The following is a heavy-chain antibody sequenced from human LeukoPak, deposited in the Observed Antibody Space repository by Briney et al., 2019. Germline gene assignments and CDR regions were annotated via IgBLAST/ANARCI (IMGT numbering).Heavy chain of an antibody. V-gene: IGHV1-69*13. CDR1: GGTFSSYA. Sequence: SVKVSCKASGGTFSSYAISWVRQAPGQGLEWMGGIIPIFGTANYAQKFQGRVTITADESTSTAYMELSSLRSEDTAVYYCARDRLGGYYGRTLWYWGQGTLVTVSS. D-gene: IGHD3-22*01. CDR2: IIPIFGTA. J-gene: IGHJ4*02. CDR3: ARDRLGGYYGRTLWY.